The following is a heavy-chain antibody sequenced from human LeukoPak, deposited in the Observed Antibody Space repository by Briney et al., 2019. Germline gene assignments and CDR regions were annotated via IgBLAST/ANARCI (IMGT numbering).Heavy chain of an antibody. Sequence: ASVKVSCKASGYTFTSYGISWVRQAPGQGLEWMGWISAYNGNTNCAQKLQGRVTMTTDTSTSTAYMELRSLRSDDTAVYYCARLQDYYDSSGYLDYWGQGTLVTVSS. V-gene: IGHV1-18*01. J-gene: IGHJ4*02. CDR3: ARLQDYYDSSGYLDY. D-gene: IGHD3-22*01. CDR1: GYTFTSYG. CDR2: ISAYNGNT.